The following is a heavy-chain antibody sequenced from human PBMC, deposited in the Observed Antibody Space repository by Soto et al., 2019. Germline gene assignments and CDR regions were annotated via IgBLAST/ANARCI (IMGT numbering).Heavy chain of an antibody. Sequence: QVQLQESGPGLVKPSETLSLTCTVSVGSISGGPYYWGWIRQPPGKGLEWIGFIYYSGSAYYNPSLKSRVTISIDTSKNQFSLKLTSVTAADTAVFYCARHGVDYGDYASYYYYGMDVWGRGTTVTVSS. CDR1: VGSISGGPYY. J-gene: IGHJ6*02. D-gene: IGHD4-17*01. V-gene: IGHV4-39*01. CDR3: ARHGVDYGDYASYYYYGMDV. CDR2: IYYSGSA.